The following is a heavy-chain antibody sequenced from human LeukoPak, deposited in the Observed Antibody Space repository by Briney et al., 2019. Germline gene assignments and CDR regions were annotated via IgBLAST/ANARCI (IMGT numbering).Heavy chain of an antibody. CDR1: GFPFSVSW. CDR3: AKDYYGSLDS. J-gene: IGHJ4*02. CDR2: VKSDGSGT. D-gene: IGHD3-10*01. V-gene: IGHV3-74*01. Sequence: GGSLRLSCAASGFPFSVSWMHWVRQAPGKGLVWVSLVKSDGSGTASADSVKGRFTISRDNAKNTVYLQMNSLRDEDTAAYYCAKDYYGSLDSWGQGTLVTVSS.